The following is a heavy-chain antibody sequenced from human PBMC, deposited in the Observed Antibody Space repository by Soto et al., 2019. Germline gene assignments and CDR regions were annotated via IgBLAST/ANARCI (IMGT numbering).Heavy chain of an antibody. J-gene: IGHJ5*02. CDR1: GGSISSYY. CDR3: ARQGYCSGGSCHRGFDP. CDR2: IYYSGST. Sequence: SETLSLTCTVSGGSISSYYWSWIRQPPGEGLEWIGYIYYSGSTNYNPSLKSRVTISVDTSKNQFSLKLSSVTAADTAVYYCARQGYCSGGSCHRGFDPWGQGTLVTVSS. V-gene: IGHV4-59*08. D-gene: IGHD2-15*01.